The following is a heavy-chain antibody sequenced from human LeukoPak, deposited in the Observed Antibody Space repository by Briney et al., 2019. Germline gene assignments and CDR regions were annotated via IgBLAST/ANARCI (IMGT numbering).Heavy chain of an antibody. D-gene: IGHD3-10*01. CDR2: INHSGST. Sequence: PSETLSLTCAVYGGSFSGYYWSWIRQPPGKGLEWIGEINHSGSTNYNPSLKSRVTISVDTSKNQFSLKLSSVTAADTAVYYCARLPGPGYFDYWGQGTLVTVSS. CDR3: ARLPGPGYFDY. CDR1: GGSFSGYY. J-gene: IGHJ4*02. V-gene: IGHV4-34*01.